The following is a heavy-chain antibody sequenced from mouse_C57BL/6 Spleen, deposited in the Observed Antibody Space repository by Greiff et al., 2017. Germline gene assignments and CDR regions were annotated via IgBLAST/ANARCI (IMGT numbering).Heavy chain of an antibody. CDR3: ARVGFYYGYDAEGFDY. D-gene: IGHD2-2*01. CDR1: GYTFTSYW. Sequence: VQLQQPGAELVKPGASVKLSCKASGYTFTSYWMHWVKQRPGQGLEWIGMIHPNSGSTNYNEKFKSKATLTVDKSSSTAYMQLSSLTSEDSAVYYGARVGFYYGYDAEGFDYWGQGTTLTVSS. V-gene: IGHV1-64*01. CDR2: IHPNSGST. J-gene: IGHJ2*01.